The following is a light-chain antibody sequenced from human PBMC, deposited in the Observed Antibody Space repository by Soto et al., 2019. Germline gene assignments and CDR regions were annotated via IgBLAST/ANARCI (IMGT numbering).Light chain of an antibody. CDR1: SSNIGAGSE. Sequence: QSVLTQPPSVSGAPGQRVTISCTGSSSNIGAGSEVHWYQHLPGTAPKLLIFGYSNRHSGVPDRFSGSKSGTSASLAITGLQAEDAADYYCQSYDSSLSGYVFGTGTKLTVL. V-gene: IGLV1-40*01. J-gene: IGLJ1*01. CDR2: GYS. CDR3: QSYDSSLSGYV.